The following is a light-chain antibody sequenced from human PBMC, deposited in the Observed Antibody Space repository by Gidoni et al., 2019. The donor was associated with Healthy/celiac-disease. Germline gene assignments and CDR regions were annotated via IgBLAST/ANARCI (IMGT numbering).Light chain of an antibody. CDR2: EGI. V-gene: IGLV2-23*01. Sequence: QSAMTQPASVSASPGHAIPIACTGTSSDVGSYNLVPWYQQHPGKAPELMIYEGIKRPSGGSNRFSGSKSGNTASLTISGLQAEDEADYYCCSYAGSSTVVFGGGTKLTVL. CDR1: SSDVGSYNL. J-gene: IGLJ2*01. CDR3: CSYAGSSTVV.